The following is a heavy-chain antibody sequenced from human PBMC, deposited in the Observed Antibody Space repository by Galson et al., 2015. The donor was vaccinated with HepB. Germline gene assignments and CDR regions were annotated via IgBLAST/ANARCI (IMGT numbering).Heavy chain of an antibody. D-gene: IGHD6-19*01. CDR1: GYTFSSSG. CDR3: ASIRFSSGWYRDY. Sequence: SLRLSCAASGYTFSSSGMHWVRQAPGKGLEWVALISYDGRNKDYADSVKGRFTISRDNAKNSLYLQMNSLRDEDTAVYYCASIRFSSGWYRDYWGQGTLVTVSS. V-gene: IGHV3-30*03. CDR2: ISYDGRNK. J-gene: IGHJ4*02.